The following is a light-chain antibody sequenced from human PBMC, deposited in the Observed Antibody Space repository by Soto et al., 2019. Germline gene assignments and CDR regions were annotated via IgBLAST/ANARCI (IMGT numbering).Light chain of an antibody. CDR2: YNN. CDR3: QSYDSSLSDWV. CDR1: SSNIGAGYD. V-gene: IGLV1-40*01. Sequence: QPVLTQPPSVSGAPGQRVTISCTGSSSNIGAGYDVHWYQQFPGTAPKLLIYYNNNRPSGVPDRFSGSKSGTSASLAITGLQAADEADYYCQSYDSSLSDWVFGGGTKLTVL. J-gene: IGLJ3*02.